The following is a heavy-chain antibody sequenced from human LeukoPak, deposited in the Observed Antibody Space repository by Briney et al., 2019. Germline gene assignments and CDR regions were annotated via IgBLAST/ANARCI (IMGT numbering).Heavy chain of an antibody. D-gene: IGHD3-10*01. CDR1: GGSISSYY. CDR2: IYYSGST. V-gene: IGHV4-59*01. CDR3: TRSGQYYYGSGSHDY. J-gene: IGHJ4*02. Sequence: PSETLSLTCTVSGGSISSYYWSWIRQPPGKGLEWIGYIYYSGSTNYNPSLKSRVTISLDTSKNQFSLKLSSVTAADTALYYCTRSGQYYYGSGSHDYWGQGTLVTVSS.